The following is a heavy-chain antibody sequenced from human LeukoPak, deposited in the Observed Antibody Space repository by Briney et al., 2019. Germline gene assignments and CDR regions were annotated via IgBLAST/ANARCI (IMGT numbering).Heavy chain of an antibody. Sequence: SETLSLTCTVSGGSISSYYWSWIRQPPGKGLEWIGYIYYSGSTNYNPSLKSRVTISVDTSKNQFFLKLSSVTAADTAVYYCARELPTFEYFDYWGQGTLVTVSS. CDR2: IYYSGST. CDR1: GGSISSYY. V-gene: IGHV4-59*01. J-gene: IGHJ4*02. CDR3: ARELPTFEYFDY.